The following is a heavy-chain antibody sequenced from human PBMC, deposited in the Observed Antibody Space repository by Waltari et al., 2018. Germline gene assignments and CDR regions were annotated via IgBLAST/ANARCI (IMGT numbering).Heavy chain of an antibody. D-gene: IGHD7-27*01. CDR3: VREVTKVELGRRLPHFFDS. V-gene: IGHV4-61*02. J-gene: IGHJ5*01. CDR2: FHSRAYI. Sequence: QVQLQESGPGLVKPSQTLSLTCTVPGDSITSNSFYWNWVRQPTGKGLEWIGRFHSRAYINYNPSLKSRVTISRDTSKKQFFLKLTSVTAADTAFYYCVREVTKVELGRRLPHFFDSWGQGTLVTVSS. CDR1: GDSITSNSFY.